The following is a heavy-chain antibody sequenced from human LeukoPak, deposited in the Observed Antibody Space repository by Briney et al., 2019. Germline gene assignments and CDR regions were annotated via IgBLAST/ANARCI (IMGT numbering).Heavy chain of an antibody. CDR1: GFTFSSYA. V-gene: IGHV3-23*01. J-gene: IGHJ4*02. Sequence: PGGSLRLSCAASGFTFSSYAMTWVRQPPGKGLEWVSAISGSGGSTYYADSAKGRFTISRDNSKNTLYLQVNTLRAEDTAVYYCVKDRVYDSSGNWDHWGQGTLVTVSS. CDR3: VKDRVYDSSGNWDH. D-gene: IGHD3-22*01. CDR2: ISGSGGST.